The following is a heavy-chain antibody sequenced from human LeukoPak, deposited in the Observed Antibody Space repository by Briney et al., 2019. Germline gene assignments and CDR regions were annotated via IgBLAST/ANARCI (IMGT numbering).Heavy chain of an antibody. CDR3: ARSPPSDYGMDV. J-gene: IGHJ6*02. CDR2: INPNSGGT. V-gene: IGHV1-2*02. Sequence: ASVKVSCKASGYTFTGYYMHWVRQAPGQGLEWMGWINPNSGGTNYAQKFQGRVTMTRDTSISTAYMELSSLRSDDTAAYYCARSPPSDYGMDVWGQGTTVTVSS. CDR1: GYTFTGYY.